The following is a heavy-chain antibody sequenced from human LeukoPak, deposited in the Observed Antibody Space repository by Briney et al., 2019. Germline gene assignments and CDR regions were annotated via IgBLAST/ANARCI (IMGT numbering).Heavy chain of an antibody. J-gene: IGHJ4*03. D-gene: IGHD1-1*01. Sequence: KPSETLSLTCAVYGGSFSSYYWSWIRQSPGKGLEWIAEINHRGDTNYNPSVKSRVTISVDTSKNQFSLKVTSLTAADTAVYYCARGPTISETGYFDYSGQGTLVTVSS. CDR1: GGSFSSYY. V-gene: IGHV4-34*01. CDR3: ARGPTISETGYFDY. CDR2: INHRGDT.